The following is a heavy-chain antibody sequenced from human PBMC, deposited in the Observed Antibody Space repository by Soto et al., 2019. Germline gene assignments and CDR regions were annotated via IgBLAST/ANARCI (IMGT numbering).Heavy chain of an antibody. V-gene: IGHV1-46*01. CDR1: GYTFTTYY. D-gene: IGHD3-9*01. CDR3: ARAADLNYDILTGYYFDY. CDR2: INPTGGST. Sequence: QVQLVQSGAEVKKPGASVKVSCKASGYTFTTYYVHWVRQAPGQGLEWMGIINPTGGSTSYAQKFQGRVNMTRDTSTSTVYMELSSLRSEDTAVYYCARAADLNYDILTGYYFDYWGQGTLVTVSA. J-gene: IGHJ4*02.